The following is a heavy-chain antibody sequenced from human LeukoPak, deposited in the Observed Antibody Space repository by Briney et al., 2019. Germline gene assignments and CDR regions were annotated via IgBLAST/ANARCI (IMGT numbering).Heavy chain of an antibody. CDR3: ARFIASPGPDAFDI. CDR2: IKQDGSET. D-gene: IGHD6-13*01. CDR1: GFTSGSYW. J-gene: IGHJ3*02. Sequence: GGSLRLSCAASGFTSGSYWMSWVRQAPGKGLEWVANIKQDGSETYYLDSVKGRFTISRDNAQNSLYLQMNSLRADETAVYFCARFIASPGPDAFDIWGQGTLVTVSS. V-gene: IGHV3-7*01.